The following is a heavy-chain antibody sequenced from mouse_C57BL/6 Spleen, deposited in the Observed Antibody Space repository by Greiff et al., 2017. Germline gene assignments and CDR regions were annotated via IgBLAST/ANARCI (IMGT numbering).Heavy chain of an antibody. CDR3: ARRDGYYDAMDY. Sequence: VQLQQSGAELARPGASVKMSCKASGYTFTSYTMHWVKQRPGQGLEWIGYINPSSGYTKYNQKFKDKATLTADKSSSTAYMQLSSLTSEDSAVYYCARRDGYYDAMDYWGQGTSVTVSS. CDR2: INPSSGYT. V-gene: IGHV1-4*01. J-gene: IGHJ4*01. D-gene: IGHD2-3*01. CDR1: GYTFTSYT.